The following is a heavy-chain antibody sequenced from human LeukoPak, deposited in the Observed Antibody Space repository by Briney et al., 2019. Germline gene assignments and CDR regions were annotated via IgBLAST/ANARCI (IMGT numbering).Heavy chain of an antibody. CDR3: AEDTVAGRAFDY. J-gene: IGHJ4*02. CDR1: GFTFDDYA. Sequence: GGSLRLSCAASGFTFDDYAMHWVRQAPGKGLEWVSGISWNSGSIGYADSVKGRFTISRDNAKNSLYLQMNSLRAEDTALYYCAEDTVAGRAFDYWGQGTLVTVSS. V-gene: IGHV3-9*01. CDR2: ISWNSGSI. D-gene: IGHD6-19*01.